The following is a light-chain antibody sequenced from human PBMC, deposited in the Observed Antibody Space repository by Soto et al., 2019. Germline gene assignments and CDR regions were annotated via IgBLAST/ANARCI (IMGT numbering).Light chain of an antibody. Sequence: EFVLTQSPGTLSLSPGERATLSFMASQTVRNNYLAWYQQKPGQAPRLLIYDASSRATGIPDRFSGGGSGTDFTLTISRLEPEDFAVYYCQQSSSYPLTFGGGTKVDIK. CDR2: DAS. CDR3: QQSSSYPLT. CDR1: QTVRNNY. J-gene: IGKJ4*01. V-gene: IGKV3-20*01.